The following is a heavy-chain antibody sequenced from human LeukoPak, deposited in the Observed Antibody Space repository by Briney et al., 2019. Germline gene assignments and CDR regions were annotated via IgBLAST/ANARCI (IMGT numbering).Heavy chain of an antibody. CDR3: ARWGIGDLRNTFDI. D-gene: IGHD3-10*01. V-gene: IGHV1-2*02. CDR1: GYTFTGNY. CDR2: INPNSGGT. J-gene: IGHJ3*02. Sequence: ASVKVSCKASGYTFTGNYMYWVRQAPGQGLEWRGWINPNSGGTNYAQKFQGRVTMTRDTSISTAYMEMSRLRSDDTAVYYCARWGIGDLRNTFDIWGHGTMVTVSS.